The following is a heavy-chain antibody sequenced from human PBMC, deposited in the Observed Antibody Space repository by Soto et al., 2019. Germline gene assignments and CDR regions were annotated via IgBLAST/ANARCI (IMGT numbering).Heavy chain of an antibody. D-gene: IGHD1-26*01. V-gene: IGHV1-18*01. Sequence: GASVKVSCKASGCTLSSYTFSWVRQAPGQGLEWMGWISAYNGNTNYAQKLQGRVTMTTDTSTSTAYMELRSLRSDDTAVYYCARDGRVRSNYFAYWGQGTLVTVSS. CDR2: ISAYNGNT. J-gene: IGHJ4*02. CDR3: ARDGRVRSNYFAY. CDR1: GCTLSSYT.